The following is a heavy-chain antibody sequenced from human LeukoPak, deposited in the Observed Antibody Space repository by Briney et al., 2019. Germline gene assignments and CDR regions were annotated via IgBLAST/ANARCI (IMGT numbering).Heavy chain of an antibody. CDR2: ISGSGGST. D-gene: IGHD1-1*01. Sequence: GGTLRLSCAASGFTFSSYGMSWVRQAPGKGLEWVSAISGSGGSTYYADSVKGRFTISSDKSKNTLFLQMNSLRAEDTALYYCAKGLETESRLDSWGQGTLVTVSS. CDR1: GFTFSSYG. CDR3: AKGLETESRLDS. V-gene: IGHV3-23*01. J-gene: IGHJ4*02.